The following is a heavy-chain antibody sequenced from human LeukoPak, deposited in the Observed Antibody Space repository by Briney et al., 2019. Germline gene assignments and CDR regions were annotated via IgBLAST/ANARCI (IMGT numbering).Heavy chain of an antibody. CDR1: GYTFTNYW. V-gene: IGHV5-51*01. D-gene: IGHD2-15*01. J-gene: IGHJ2*01. CDR3: ARGDGGAIYWYFDV. CDR2: IFPGDSDT. Sequence: GESLKISCKGSGYTFTNYWIGWVRQMPGEGLEWMGIIFPGDSDTRYSPSFEGQVTISADKSITTAYLQWSSLKASDSAMYYCARGDGGAIYWYFDVWGRGTLVTVSS.